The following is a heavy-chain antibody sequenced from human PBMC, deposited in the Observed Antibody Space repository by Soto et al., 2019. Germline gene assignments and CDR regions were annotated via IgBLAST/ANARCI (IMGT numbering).Heavy chain of an antibody. Sequence: QVQLVQSGGVVKKPGASVKVSCKASGYTLTSYGITWVRQAPGQGLEWMGWISAYNGNTNYAQKFQGRVTMTTDTSTSTAYMELGSLRSDDTADYYCARVRYCSSTSCRNWFDPWGQGTLVTVSS. CDR3: ARVRYCSSTSCRNWFDP. CDR1: GYTLTSYG. V-gene: IGHV1-18*01. CDR2: ISAYNGNT. D-gene: IGHD2-2*01. J-gene: IGHJ5*02.